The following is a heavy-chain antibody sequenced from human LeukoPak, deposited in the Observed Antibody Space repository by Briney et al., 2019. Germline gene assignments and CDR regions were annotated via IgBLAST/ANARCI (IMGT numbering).Heavy chain of an antibody. CDR2: ISTNGDST. CDR1: GFTFSAYS. V-gene: IGHV3-64D*06. Sequence: GGSLRLSYSASGFTFSAYSMHWVRQAPGKGLEYVSAISTNGDSTYYADSVKGRFTISRDNSKTTLYLQMSSLRAEDAAVYYCVGYSYGFSTNDYWGQGTLVTVSS. CDR3: VGYSYGFSTNDY. J-gene: IGHJ4*02. D-gene: IGHD5-18*01.